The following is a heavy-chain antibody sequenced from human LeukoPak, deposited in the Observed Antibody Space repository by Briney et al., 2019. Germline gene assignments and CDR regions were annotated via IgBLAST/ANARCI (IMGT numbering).Heavy chain of an antibody. CDR3: AREPLYPMVDY. D-gene: IGHD3-3*01. V-gene: IGHV4-39*02. CDR2: IYYSGST. J-gene: IGHJ4*02. CDR1: GGSISSSSYY. Sequence: SETLSLTCPVSGGSISSSSYYWGWIRQPPGKGLEWIGSIYYSGSTYYNPSLKSRVTISVDTSKNQFSLKLSSVTAADTAVYYCAREPLYPMVDYWGQGTLVTVSS.